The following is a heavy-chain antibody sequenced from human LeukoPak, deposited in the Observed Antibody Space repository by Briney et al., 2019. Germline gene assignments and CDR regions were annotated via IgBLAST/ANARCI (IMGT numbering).Heavy chain of an antibody. J-gene: IGHJ3*02. CDR3: AKDIVDYGDSSAFDI. CDR1: GFTFSSYS. CDR2: ISSSSSYI. V-gene: IGHV3-21*01. Sequence: PGGSLRLSCAASGFTFSSYSMNWVRQAPGKGLEWVSSISSSSSYIYYADSVKGRFTISRDNAKNSLYLQMNSLRAEDTAVYYCAKDIVDYGDSSAFDIWGQGTMVTVSS. D-gene: IGHD4-17*01.